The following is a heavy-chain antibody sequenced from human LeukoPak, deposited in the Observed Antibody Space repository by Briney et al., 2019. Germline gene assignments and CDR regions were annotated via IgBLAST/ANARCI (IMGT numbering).Heavy chain of an antibody. CDR1: GGSISSSNW. CDR3: AKSGGYGLIDY. Sequence: SGTLSLTCAVSGGSISSSNWWSWVRQPPGKGLEWIGEMYPSGSTYYNASLQSRVTISIDTSKNQFSLRLSSVTAADTAMYYCAKSGGYGLIDYWGQGTLVTVSS. J-gene: IGHJ4*02. D-gene: IGHD1-26*01. CDR2: MYPSGST. V-gene: IGHV4-4*02.